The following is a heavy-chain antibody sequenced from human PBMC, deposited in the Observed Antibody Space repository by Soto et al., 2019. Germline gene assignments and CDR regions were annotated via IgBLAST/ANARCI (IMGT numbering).Heavy chain of an antibody. D-gene: IGHD3-3*01. CDR1: GFSLTTSAMC. CDR3: ARNSYAQSGYSLLYFDY. J-gene: IGHJ4*01. CDR2: IGWDDDE. V-gene: IGHV2-70*01. Sequence: GPTLVNPTQTLTLTCTFSGFSLTTSAMCVSWIRQPPGGALEWLALIGWDDDEYYTTSLKTRLTISKDTSKNQVVLTMTNMDPVYTDTYYCARNSYAQSGYSLLYFDYGGQEILLTASS.